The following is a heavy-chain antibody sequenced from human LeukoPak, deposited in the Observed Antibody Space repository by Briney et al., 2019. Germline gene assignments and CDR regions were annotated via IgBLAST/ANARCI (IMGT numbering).Heavy chain of an antibody. CDR1: GFTFSGYE. D-gene: IGHD5-18*01. CDR2: ISRSGTTI. CDR3: ARDRGYGYVHFDY. V-gene: IGHV3-48*03. J-gene: IGHJ4*02. Sequence: PGGSWRPSCAASGFTFSGYELNWVRQAPGKGLEWVSYISRSGTTIHYADSVEGRFTMSRDNAKNSLFLQMNSLRAEDTAVYYCARDRGYGYVHFDYWGQG.